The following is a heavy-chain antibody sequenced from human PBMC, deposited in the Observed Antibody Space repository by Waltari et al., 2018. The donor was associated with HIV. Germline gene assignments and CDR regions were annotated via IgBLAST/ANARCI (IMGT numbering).Heavy chain of an antibody. CDR3: ARGESVSVSNIPPGYRFDF. CDR2: INPISGST. J-gene: IGHJ4*02. Sequence: QVQLVQSGAEFQTPGASVEFSCRASGYTFTTTYIPGVRQAPGQGLQWMGRINPISGSTNIPLTFQGRITMTRDTSSGAVFTELRGLKFNDTALYYCARGESVSVSNIPPGYRFDFWGQGTLITVSS. CDR1: GYTFTTTY. D-gene: IGHD2-15*01. V-gene: IGHV1-2*06.